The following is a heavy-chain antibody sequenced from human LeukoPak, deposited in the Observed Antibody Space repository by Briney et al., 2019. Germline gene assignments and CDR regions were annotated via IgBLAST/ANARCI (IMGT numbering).Heavy chain of an antibody. CDR2: INPNSGGT. Sequence: ASVKVSCKASGYTFTGYYMHWVRQAPGQGLEWMGWINPNSGGTNYAQKFQGRVTMTRDTSISTAYMELSRLRSDDTAVYYCTRHKPNNGYGNFDYWGQGTLVTVSS. CDR3: TRHKPNNGYGNFDY. V-gene: IGHV1-2*02. J-gene: IGHJ4*02. D-gene: IGHD5-12*01. CDR1: GYTFTGYY.